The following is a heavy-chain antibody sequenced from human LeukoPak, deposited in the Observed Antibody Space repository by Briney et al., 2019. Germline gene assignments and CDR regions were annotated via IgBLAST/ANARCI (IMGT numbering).Heavy chain of an antibody. Sequence: AGGSLRLSCAASRFTFDDYAMHWVRHAPGKGLEWVSGISWNSGSIGYADSVKGRFTISRDNAKNSLYLQMNSLRAEDTALYYCAKGGLRLSYPKDYWGQGTLVTVSS. D-gene: IGHD4-17*01. J-gene: IGHJ4*02. CDR3: AKGGLRLSYPKDY. CDR2: ISWNSGSI. CDR1: RFTFDDYA. V-gene: IGHV3-9*01.